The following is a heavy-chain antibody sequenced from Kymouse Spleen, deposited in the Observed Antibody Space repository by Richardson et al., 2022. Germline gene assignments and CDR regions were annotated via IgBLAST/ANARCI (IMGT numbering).Heavy chain of an antibody. CDR1: GFTFSSYD. J-gene: IGHJ4*02. V-gene: IGHV3-13*01. CDR2: IGTAGDT. Sequence: EVQLVESGGGLVQPGGSLRLSCAASGFTFSSYDMHWVRQATGKGLEWVSAIGTAGDTYYPGSVKGRFTISRENAKNSLYLQMNSLRAGDTAVYYCARGCTNGVCYGDYFDYWGQGTLVTVSS. CDR3: ARGCTNGVCYGDYFDY. D-gene: IGHD2-8*01.